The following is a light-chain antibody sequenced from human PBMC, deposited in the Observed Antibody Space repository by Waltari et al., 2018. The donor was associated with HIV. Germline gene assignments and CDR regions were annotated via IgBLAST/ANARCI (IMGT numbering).Light chain of an antibody. V-gene: IGLV2-14*01. J-gene: IGLJ1*01. CDR2: EVT. CDR3: TSYTTIFTYV. Sequence: QSALTQPASVSGSPAQSITISCTGTSSDVGLSNYVSWYQQHPGKAPKLMIYEVTNRPSGVSDRFSGSKSGNTASLTISGLQAEDEADYYCTSYTTIFTYVFGTGTWVSVL. CDR1: SSDVGLSNY.